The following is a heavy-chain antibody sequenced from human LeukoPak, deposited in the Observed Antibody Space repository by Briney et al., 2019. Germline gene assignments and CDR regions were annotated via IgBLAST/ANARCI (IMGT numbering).Heavy chain of an antibody. J-gene: IGHJ3*02. V-gene: IGHV3-23*01. Sequence: PGGSLRLSCAASGFTFSSYAMSWVRQAPGKGLEWVSAISGSGGSTYYADSVKGRFTISRDNAKNSLYLQMNSLRAEDTAVYYCARDSFPRAVADAFDIWGQGTMVTVSS. CDR3: ARDSFPRAVADAFDI. D-gene: IGHD2-21*01. CDR2: ISGSGGST. CDR1: GFTFSSYA.